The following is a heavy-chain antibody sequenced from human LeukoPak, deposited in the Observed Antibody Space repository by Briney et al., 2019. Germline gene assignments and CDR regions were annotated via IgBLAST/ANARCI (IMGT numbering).Heavy chain of an antibody. D-gene: IGHD6-19*01. V-gene: IGHV4-39*07. Sequence: PSETLSLTCTVSGGSISSSSYYWGWLRQPPGKRLEWIGSIHNSGSTYYNPSLKRRVTISVNTTKNQFSLKLTSVTAETTALYYYSREGTRDSQWVVSFYYYYYMDVWGKGTTVTVSS. J-gene: IGHJ6*03. CDR2: IHNSGST. CDR3: SREGTRDSQWVVSFYYYYYMDV. CDR1: GGSISSSSYY.